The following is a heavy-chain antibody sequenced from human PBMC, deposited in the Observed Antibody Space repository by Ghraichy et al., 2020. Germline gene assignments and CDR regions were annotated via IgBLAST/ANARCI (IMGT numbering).Heavy chain of an antibody. CDR1: GGSISSGDYY. CDR2: IHYSGST. Sequence: SETLSLTCTVSGGSISSGDYYWTWIRQHPGKGLECIGYIHYSGSTYYNPSLKSRVTISADTSKNQFSLKLTSVTAADTAVYYCARGGPNDYGVANWFDPWGQGTLVTVSS. J-gene: IGHJ5*02. V-gene: IGHV4-31*03. CDR3: ARGGPNDYGVANWFDP. D-gene: IGHD4-17*01.